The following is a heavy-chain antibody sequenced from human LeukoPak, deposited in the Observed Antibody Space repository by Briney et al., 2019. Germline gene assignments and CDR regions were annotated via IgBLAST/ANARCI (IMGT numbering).Heavy chain of an antibody. CDR2: IYYSGST. V-gene: IGHV4-59*01. CDR3: ARDRLVPSPLWTYPGLLYYYYGMDV. J-gene: IGHJ6*02. CDR1: GGSISSYY. D-gene: IGHD3-10*01. Sequence: TSETLSLTCTVSGGSISSYYWSWIRQPPGKGLEWIGYIYYSGSTTYNPSLKSRVTISVDTYTNQFSLNLSSVTAADTAVYYCARDRLVPSPLWTYPGLLYYYYGMDVWGQGTTVTVSS.